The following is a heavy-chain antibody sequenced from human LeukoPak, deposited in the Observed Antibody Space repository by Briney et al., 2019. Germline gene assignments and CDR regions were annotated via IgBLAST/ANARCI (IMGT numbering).Heavy chain of an antibody. CDR3: ARDLAAGEHFYFDL. D-gene: IGHD7-27*01. CDR2: IWYDGNNK. Sequence: GRSLRLSCAASGFTFSNYGMHWVRQAPGKGLEWVALIWYDGNNKYYVDSVKGRFTVPRDTSKNTLYLQMNSLRAEDTAVYYCARDLAAGEHFYFDLWGRGALVTVSS. CDR1: GFTFSNYG. V-gene: IGHV3-33*01. J-gene: IGHJ2*01.